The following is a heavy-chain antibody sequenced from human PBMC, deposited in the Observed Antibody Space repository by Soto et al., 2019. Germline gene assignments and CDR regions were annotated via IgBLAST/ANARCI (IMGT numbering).Heavy chain of an antibody. CDR1: GGSISSYY. Sequence: QVQLQESGSGLVKPSETLSLSCTVSGGSISSYYWSWIRQPPGKGLEWIGYSYYSGSTSYNPSLMRRVTISVDTSKNQFSLMVSSVTAADTAVYYCARRGTGRYLDVWGQGTTVTVSS. D-gene: IGHD3-16*01. V-gene: IGHV4-59*08. CDR2: SYYSGST. J-gene: IGHJ6*02. CDR3: ARRGTGRYLDV.